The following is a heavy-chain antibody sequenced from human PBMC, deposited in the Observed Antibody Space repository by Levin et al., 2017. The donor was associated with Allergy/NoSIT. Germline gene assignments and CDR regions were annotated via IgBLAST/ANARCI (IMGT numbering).Heavy chain of an antibody. CDR2: ISSSSSTI. CDR3: ARVGGYDLGSGFYYYYYMDV. D-gene: IGHD5-12*01. CDR1: GFTFSSYS. V-gene: IGHV3-48*02. J-gene: IGHJ6*03. Sequence: PGGSLRLSCAASGFTFSSYSMNWVRQAPGKGLEWVSYISSSSSTIYYADSVKGRFTISRDNAKNSLYLQMNSLRDEDTAVYYCARVGGYDLGSGFYYYYYMDVWGKGTTVTVSS.